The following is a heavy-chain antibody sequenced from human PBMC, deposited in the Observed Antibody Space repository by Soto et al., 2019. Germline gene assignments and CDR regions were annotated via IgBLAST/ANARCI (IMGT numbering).Heavy chain of an antibody. CDR3: AKDRMASSRGRFDL. CDR2: IGWRSFTL. Sequence: EVKLVESGGGWVQPGRSLRLSCAASGFSFDDYAMHWVRQLPGKGLEWVAGIGWRSFTLGYANSVKGRFTISRDNAQNFLYLQMDDLRAEDSALYFCAKDRMASSRGRFDLWGQGTLVTVSS. V-gene: IGHV3-9*01. CDR1: GFSFDDYA. D-gene: IGHD2-8*01. J-gene: IGHJ4*02.